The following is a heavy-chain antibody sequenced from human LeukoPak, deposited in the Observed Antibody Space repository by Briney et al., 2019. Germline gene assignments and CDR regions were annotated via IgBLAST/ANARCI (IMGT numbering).Heavy chain of an antibody. J-gene: IGHJ5*02. D-gene: IGHD1/OR15-1a*01. CDR3: ARGTSTNKNWFDP. CDR2: INHSGST. CDR1: GGSFSGYY. Sequence: SETLSLTCAVYGGSFSGYYWSWIRQPPGKGLEWIGEINHSGSTSYNPSLKSRVTISVDTSKNQFSLKLSSVTAADTAVYYCARGTSTNKNWFDPWGQGTLVTVSS. V-gene: IGHV4-34*01.